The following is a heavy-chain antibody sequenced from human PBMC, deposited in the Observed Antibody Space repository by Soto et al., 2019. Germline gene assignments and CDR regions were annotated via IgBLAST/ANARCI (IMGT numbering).Heavy chain of an antibody. V-gene: IGHV4-31*03. Sequence: SETLSLTCTVSGGSISSGGYYWSWIRQHPGKGLEWIGYIYYSGSTYYNPSVKGRFTISRDNSKNTLYLQMNSLRAEDTAVYYCAKDRGYCSSTSCFPGPGGWFDPWGQGTLVTVSS. CDR3: AKDRGYCSSTSCFPGPGGWFDP. D-gene: IGHD2-2*01. J-gene: IGHJ5*02. CDR1: GGSISSGGYY. CDR2: IYYSGST.